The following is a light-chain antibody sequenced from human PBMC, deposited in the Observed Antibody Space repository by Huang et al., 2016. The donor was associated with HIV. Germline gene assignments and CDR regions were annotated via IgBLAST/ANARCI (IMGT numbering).Light chain of an antibody. J-gene: IGKJ2*01. CDR1: QTVRNSY. V-gene: IGKV3-20*01. Sequence: EIVLTQSPGTLSLSPGERATLSCRASQTVRNSYLAWYQQKPGQVPRRLIYGASNSAGGIPDRFSGSQSGTDFTLAISRLEPEDFAVYYCQQYGSSPRTFGQGTKLEIK. CDR3: QQYGSSPRT. CDR2: GAS.